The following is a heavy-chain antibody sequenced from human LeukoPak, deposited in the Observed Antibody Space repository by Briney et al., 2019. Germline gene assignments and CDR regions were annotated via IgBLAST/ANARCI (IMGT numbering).Heavy chain of an antibody. Sequence: GGSLRLSCVASGFTFSSYGMHWVRQAPGKGLEWVAFIRSDGSIKYYADSVKGRFTISRDNSKNTLYLQMNSLTAEDTAVYYCAKDTKYGSGWYWDYWGQGTLVTVSS. J-gene: IGHJ4*02. V-gene: IGHV3-30*02. CDR2: IRSDGSIK. CDR1: GFTFSSYG. CDR3: AKDTKYGSGWYWDY. D-gene: IGHD6-19*01.